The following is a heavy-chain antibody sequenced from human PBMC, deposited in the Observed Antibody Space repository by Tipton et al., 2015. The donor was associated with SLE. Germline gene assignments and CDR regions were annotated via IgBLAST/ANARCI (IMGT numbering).Heavy chain of an antibody. CDR1: GFTFSSYA. CDR3: ARDPPRIAVAEARPGYYYGMDV. V-gene: IGHV3-30*04. J-gene: IGHJ6*02. D-gene: IGHD6-19*01. CDR2: ISYDGSNK. Sequence: SLRLSCAASGFTFSSYAMHWVRQAPGKGLEWVAVISYDGSNKYYADSVKGRFTISRDNSKNTLYLQMNSLRAEDTAVYYCARDPPRIAVAEARPGYYYGMDVWGQGTTVTVSS.